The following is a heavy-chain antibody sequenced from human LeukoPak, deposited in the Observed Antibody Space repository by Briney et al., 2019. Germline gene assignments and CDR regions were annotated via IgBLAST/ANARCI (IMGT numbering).Heavy chain of an antibody. Sequence: ASVKVSCKASGYTFTGHYMHWVRQAPGQGLEWMGIINPSGGSTSYAQKFQGRVTMTRDTSTSTVYMELSSLRSEDTAVYYCARALRRPDIVVVVAATPPGYWGQGTLVTVSS. CDR1: GYTFTGHY. CDR3: ARALRRPDIVVVVAATPPGY. V-gene: IGHV1-46*01. J-gene: IGHJ4*02. CDR2: INPSGGST. D-gene: IGHD2-15*01.